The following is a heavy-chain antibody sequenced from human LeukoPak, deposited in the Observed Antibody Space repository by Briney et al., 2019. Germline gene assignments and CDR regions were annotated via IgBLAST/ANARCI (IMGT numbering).Heavy chain of an antibody. J-gene: IGHJ4*02. CDR1: GFSLSTYG. D-gene: IGHD6-19*01. CDR2: ITGTGGST. CDR3: AKDHGTAVAGFYY. V-gene: IGHV3-23*01. Sequence: PGASLRLSCAASGFSLSTYGVSWVRQPPGKGPEWVSGITGTGGSTYYADSVKGRFTVSRDTSKNTLYLQMNSLRAEDTAIYYCAKDHGTAVAGFYYWGQGTLVTVSS.